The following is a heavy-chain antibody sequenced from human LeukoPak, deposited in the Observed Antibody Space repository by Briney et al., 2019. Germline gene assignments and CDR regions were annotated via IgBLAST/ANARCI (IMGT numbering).Heavy chain of an antibody. CDR2: INQDGSEI. V-gene: IGHV3-7*01. J-gene: IGHJ4*02. CDR1: GFTFSNYW. D-gene: IGHD3-3*01. CDR3: ARNDFWSGFYY. Sequence: GGSLRLSCAASGFTFSNYWMSWVRQAPGKGLEWLANINQDGSEIYYVDSVKGRFTISRDNGKNSLYLQINSLRADDTAVYYCARNDFWSGFYYWGQGTLVTVSS.